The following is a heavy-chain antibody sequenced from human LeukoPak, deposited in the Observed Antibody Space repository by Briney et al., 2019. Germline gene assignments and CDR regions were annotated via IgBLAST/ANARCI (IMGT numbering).Heavy chain of an antibody. D-gene: IGHD2-15*01. CDR3: ARTTHSTEWPYFDY. V-gene: IGHV4-59*08. CDR2: ISYSGET. CDR1: DISGYY. J-gene: IGHJ4*02. Sequence: SETLSLTCTVSDISGYYWSWIRQPPGQELEWIAYISYSGETNYDTSLKSRVTISLDTSRNQFSLKLSSVTAADTAVYYCARTTHSTEWPYFDYWGQGILVTVFS.